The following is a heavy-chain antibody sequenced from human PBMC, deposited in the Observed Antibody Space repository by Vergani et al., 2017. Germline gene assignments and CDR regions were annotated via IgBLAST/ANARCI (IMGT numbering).Heavy chain of an antibody. D-gene: IGHD3-16*01. CDR3: ARSLGIMITFGGVTTMDV. CDR2: INHSGST. CDR1: GGSFSGYY. V-gene: IGHV4-34*01. Sequence: QVQLQQWGTGLLKPSETLSLTCAVYGGSFSGYYWSWIRQPPGKGLEWIGEINHSGSTNYNPSLKSRVSISVDTSKNQFSLKLSSVTAADTAVYYCARSLGIMITFGGVTTMDVWGQGTTVTVSS. J-gene: IGHJ6*02.